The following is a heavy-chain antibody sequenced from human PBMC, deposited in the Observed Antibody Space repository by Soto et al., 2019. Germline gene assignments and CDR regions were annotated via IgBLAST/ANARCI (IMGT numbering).Heavy chain of an antibody. J-gene: IGHJ4*02. D-gene: IGHD3-3*01. Sequence: ASVKVSCKASGYTFTSYGISWVRQAPGQGLEWMGWISAYNGNTNYAQKLQGRVTMTTDTSTSTAYMELRSLRSDDTAVYYCARDYYDCWSGYYQQVVYFDYWGQGTLVTVSS. CDR3: ARDYYDCWSGYYQQVVYFDY. CDR1: GYTFTSYG. CDR2: ISAYNGNT. V-gene: IGHV1-18*01.